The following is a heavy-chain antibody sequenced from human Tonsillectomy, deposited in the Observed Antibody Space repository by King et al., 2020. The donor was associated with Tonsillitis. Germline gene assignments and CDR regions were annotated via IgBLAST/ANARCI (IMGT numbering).Heavy chain of an antibody. Sequence: VQLQEAGPGLVKPSETLSLTCTVSGGSINSYYWSWIRQPPGKGLEWSGYIYYSGSTNYNPSLKSRVTISVDTSKNQFSLKMSSVTAADTAVYYCARDHRYSVGWYFRFDVSRGLLDWYFDLWGRGTPVTVSS. CDR2: IYYSGST. J-gene: IGHJ2*01. CDR1: GGSINSYY. D-gene: IGHD6-19*01. CDR3: ARDHRYSVGWYFRFDVSRGLLDWYFDL. V-gene: IGHV4-59*01.